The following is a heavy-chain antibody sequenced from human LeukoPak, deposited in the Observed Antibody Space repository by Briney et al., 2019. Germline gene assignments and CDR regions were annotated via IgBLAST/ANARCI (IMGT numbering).Heavy chain of an antibody. CDR1: GFNFANHA. CDR3: AKDDSSSWYVGGYYYYGMDV. CDR2: ISGSGGST. D-gene: IGHD6-13*01. V-gene: IGHV3-23*01. J-gene: IGHJ6*02. Sequence: GGSLRLSCAASGFNFANHAMSWVRQAPGKGLEWVSAISGSGGSTYYADSVKGRFTISRDNSKNTLYLQMNSLRAEDTAVYYCAKDDSSSWYVGGYYYYGMDVWGQGTTVTVSS.